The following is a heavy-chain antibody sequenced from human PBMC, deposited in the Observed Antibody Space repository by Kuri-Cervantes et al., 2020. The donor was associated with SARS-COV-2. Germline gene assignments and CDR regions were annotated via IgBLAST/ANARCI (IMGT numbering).Heavy chain of an antibody. Sequence: GGSLRPSCAASGFTVSSNYMSWVRQAPGKGLEWVSYSSSSGVTISYADSVKGRFTISRDNTNNSLYLQMNSLRAEDTAVYYCARSSSSTPRGFDIWGQGTMVTVSS. CDR2: SSSSGVTI. J-gene: IGHJ3*02. V-gene: IGHV3-11*01. CDR3: ARSSSSTPRGFDI. D-gene: IGHD6-13*01. CDR1: GFTVSSNY.